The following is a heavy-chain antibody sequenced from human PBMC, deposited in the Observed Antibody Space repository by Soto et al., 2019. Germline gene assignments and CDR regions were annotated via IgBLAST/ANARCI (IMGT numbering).Heavy chain of an antibody. CDR1: GGSISSYY. Sequence: QVQLQESGPGLVKPSETQSLTCTVSGGSISSYYWSWIRQPAGKGLEWIGRIYTSGSTNYNPSLKSRLTMSVDTSKNQFSLKLSSVTAADTAVYYCARVPASYYDSSGYYYVDYGIDVWGQETTVTVSS. CDR2: IYTSGST. CDR3: ARVPASYYDSSGYYYVDYGIDV. J-gene: IGHJ6*02. D-gene: IGHD3-22*01. V-gene: IGHV4-4*07.